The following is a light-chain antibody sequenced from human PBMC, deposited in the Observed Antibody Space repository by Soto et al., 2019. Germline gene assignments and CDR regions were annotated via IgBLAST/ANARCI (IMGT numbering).Light chain of an antibody. CDR3: QQANSFPRT. CDR1: QGISRW. CDR2: AAS. Sequence: DIQMTQSPSSVSASVGDRVTITCRASQGISRWLAWYQQKPGKAAKLLIYAASSLQSGVPSRFGGSGSGTDFTLTISNLQPEDFATYYCQQANSFPRTFGQGTKVEI. J-gene: IGKJ1*01. V-gene: IGKV1-12*01.